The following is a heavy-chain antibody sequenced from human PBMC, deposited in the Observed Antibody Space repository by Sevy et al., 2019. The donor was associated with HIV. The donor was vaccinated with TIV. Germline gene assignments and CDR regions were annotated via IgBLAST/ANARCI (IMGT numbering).Heavy chain of an antibody. D-gene: IGHD6-13*01. CDR1: GFTVSSNY. Sequence: GGSLRLSCAASGFTVSSNYMNWVRQAPGKGLEWVSVIYNGGSTYYADSVKGRFTISRDNSKNTLYLQMNSLRAEDAAVYYCARDGGSRGMDVWGKGTTVTVSP. V-gene: IGHV3-66*02. CDR3: ARDGGSRGMDV. CDR2: IYNGGST. J-gene: IGHJ6*04.